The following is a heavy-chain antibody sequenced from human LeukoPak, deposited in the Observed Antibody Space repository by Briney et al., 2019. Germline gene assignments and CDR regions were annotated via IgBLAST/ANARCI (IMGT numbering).Heavy chain of an antibody. CDR3: AKTPDVVIEGVGTTFDS. D-gene: IGHD1-1*01. J-gene: IGHJ4*02. V-gene: IGHV3-23*01. CDR1: GFTFSNFA. Sequence: GGSLRLSCAASGFTFSNFAMSWVRQAQGRGLEWVSTVSASGAGTYYLESVKGRFSIFRDNSRNMVYLQMNSLRAEDTAVYFCAKTPDVVIEGVGTTFDSWGQGTLVTVSA. CDR2: VSASGAGT.